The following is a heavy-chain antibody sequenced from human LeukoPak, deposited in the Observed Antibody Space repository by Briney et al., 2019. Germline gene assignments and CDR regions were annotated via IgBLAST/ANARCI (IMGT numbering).Heavy chain of an antibody. V-gene: IGHV3-74*01. CDR3: AKDRKRSAITMIRGVRGYSYYYMDV. Sequence: GGSLRLSCAASGFTFSSYWMHRVRQAPGKGLVWVSRINGDGSSTSYADSVKGRFTISRDNSKNTLYLQMNSLRTEDTAVYCCAKDRKRSAITMIRGVRGYSYYYMDVWGKGTTVTISS. CDR2: INGDGSST. CDR1: GFTFSSYW. J-gene: IGHJ6*03. D-gene: IGHD3-10*01.